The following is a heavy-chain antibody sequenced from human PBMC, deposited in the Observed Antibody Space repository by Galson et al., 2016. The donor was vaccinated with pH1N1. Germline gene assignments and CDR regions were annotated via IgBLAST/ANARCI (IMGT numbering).Heavy chain of an antibody. J-gene: IGHJ3*02. CDR3: AKGGYGDYGLDVFDI. D-gene: IGHD4-17*01. CDR1: GSNSDYN. CDR2: ISGSGGRK. V-gene: IGHV3-23*01. Sequence: SLRLSCAASGSNSDYNMNWVHLAPGKGLEWVSSISGSGGRKHYADSVQGRFIISRDNSKNTLYLQMNSLRAGDTALYFCAKGGYGDYGLDVFDIWGQGTMVIVSS.